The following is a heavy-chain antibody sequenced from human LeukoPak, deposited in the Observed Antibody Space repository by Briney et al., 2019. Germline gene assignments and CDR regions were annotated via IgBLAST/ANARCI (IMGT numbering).Heavy chain of an antibody. Sequence: PGGSLILSCAASGFIFSNYAMSWVRQVPGRGLEWVSTISSRGDSTYVADSVKGRFTISRDNSKNSLYLQMNTVRAEDTAVYYCVKGPRPDITVAHTVENWGQGTLVTIFS. J-gene: IGHJ4*02. CDR1: GFIFSNYA. CDR2: ISSRGDST. V-gene: IGHV3-23*01. D-gene: IGHD6-19*01. CDR3: VKGPRPDITVAHTVEN.